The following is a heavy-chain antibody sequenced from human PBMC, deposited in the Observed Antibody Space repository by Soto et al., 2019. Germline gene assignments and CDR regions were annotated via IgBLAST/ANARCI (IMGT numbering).Heavy chain of an antibody. J-gene: IGHJ6*02. Sequence: GASVKVSCKASGGTFSSYAISWVRQAPGQGLEWMGGIIPIFGTANYAQKFQGRVTITADESTSTAYMELSSLRSEDTAVYYCASKGEDIVVVPAPPLYYYYGMDVWGQGTTVTGSS. CDR1: GGTFSSYA. D-gene: IGHD2-2*01. CDR2: IIPIFGTA. V-gene: IGHV1-69*13. CDR3: ASKGEDIVVVPAPPLYYYYGMDV.